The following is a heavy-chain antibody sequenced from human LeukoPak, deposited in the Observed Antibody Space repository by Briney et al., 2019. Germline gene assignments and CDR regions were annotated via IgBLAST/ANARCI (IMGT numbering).Heavy chain of an antibody. CDR3: ARVTGDSSGYYYFDS. J-gene: IGHJ4*02. CDR1: GGSFTGYY. D-gene: IGHD3-22*01. CDR2: IYYSGST. V-gene: IGHV4-30-4*08. Sequence: SETLSLTCDVSGGSFTGYYWSWIRQPPGKGLEWIAYIYYSGSTYYNPSLKSRVTMSVDASRSQFSLKLSSVTAADTAVYYCARVTGDSSGYYYFDSWGQGTLVTVSS.